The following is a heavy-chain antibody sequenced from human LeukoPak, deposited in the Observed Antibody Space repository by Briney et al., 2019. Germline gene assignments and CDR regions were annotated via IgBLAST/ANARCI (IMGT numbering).Heavy chain of an antibody. D-gene: IGHD6-6*01. CDR3: ARQTRSIAYNFGY. Sequence: GRSLRLSCAASGFTFSSYAMHWVRQAPGKGLEWVAVISYDGSNKYYADSVKGRFTISRDNSKNTLYLQMNSLRAEDTAVYYCARQTRSIAYNFGYWGQGTLVTVSS. CDR2: ISYDGSNK. CDR1: GFTFSSYA. J-gene: IGHJ4*02. V-gene: IGHV3-30*04.